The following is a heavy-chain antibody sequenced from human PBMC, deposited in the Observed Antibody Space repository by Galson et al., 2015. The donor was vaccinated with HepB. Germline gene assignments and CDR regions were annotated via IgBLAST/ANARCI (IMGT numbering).Heavy chain of an antibody. V-gene: IGHV3-53*01. J-gene: IGHJ3*02. D-gene: IGHD3-16*01. CDR1: EFSVGSNY. CDR3: ARFFRGGGTAPFDI. Sequence: SLRLSCAASEFSVGSNYMSWVRQAPGKGLEWVSVIYSGGGTYYADSVKGRFTISRDSSKNTLSLQMNSLRADDTAVYYCARFFRGGGTAPFDIWGQGTMVTVSS. CDR2: IYSGGGT.